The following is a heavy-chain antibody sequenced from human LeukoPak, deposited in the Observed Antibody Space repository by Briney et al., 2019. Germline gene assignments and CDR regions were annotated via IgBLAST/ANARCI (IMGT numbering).Heavy chain of an antibody. CDR2: IYTSGST. D-gene: IGHD3-3*01. V-gene: IGHV4-4*07. CDR1: GGSISSYY. J-gene: IGHJ4*02. CDR3: ARLDPFYDFWSGYYYYFDY. Sequence: TSETLSLTCTVSGGSISSYYWSWIRQPAGKGLEWIGRIYTSGSTNYNPSLKSRVTMSVDTSKNQFSLKLSSVTAADTAVYYCARLDPFYDFWSGYYYYFDYWGQGTLVTVSS.